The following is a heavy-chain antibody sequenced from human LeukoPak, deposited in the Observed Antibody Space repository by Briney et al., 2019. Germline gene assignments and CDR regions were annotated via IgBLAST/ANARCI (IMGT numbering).Heavy chain of an antibody. Sequence: GGSLRLSCAASGFTFSSYSMNWVRQAPGKGLEWVSSISSSSSYIYYADSVKGRFTISRDNAKNSLYLQMNSLRAEDTAVYYCARDVVRIAVAGNWDYWGQGTLVTVSS. J-gene: IGHJ4*02. CDR3: ARDVVRIAVAGNWDY. V-gene: IGHV3-21*01. CDR1: GFTFSSYS. CDR2: ISSSSSYI. D-gene: IGHD6-19*01.